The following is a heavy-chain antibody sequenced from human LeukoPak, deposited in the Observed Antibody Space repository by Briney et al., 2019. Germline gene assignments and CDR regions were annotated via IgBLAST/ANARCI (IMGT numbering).Heavy chain of an antibody. CDR1: GGTFSDFA. D-gene: IGHD2-15*01. J-gene: IGHJ3*02. V-gene: IGHV1-69*05. CDR3: ARGYCSGDSCFHDAFDI. Sequence: ASVKVSCKTSGGTFSDFASSWVRQAPGQGLEWMGRIIPIFGATSYAQNFQGRVSITTDESTSTAYMELSSLRSEDTAVYYCARGYCSGDSCFHDAFDIWGQGTMVTVSS. CDR2: IIPIFGAT.